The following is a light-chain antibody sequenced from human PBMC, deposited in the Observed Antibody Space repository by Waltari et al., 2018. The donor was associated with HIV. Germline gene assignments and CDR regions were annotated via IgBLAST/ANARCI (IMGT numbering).Light chain of an antibody. J-gene: IGKJ4*01. CDR2: FAS. CDR3: HQYYSVPLA. V-gene: IGKV4-1*01. Sequence: DIVVPQSPDSLNLSLGETAPLRCTSGRSLTYSSDNKDYFAWYQQKPGQPPKLLICFASARASGVPDRFSGSGSETDFTLTISSLQAEDVAVYYCHQYYSVPLAFGGGTKVEI. CDR1: RSLTYSSDNKDY.